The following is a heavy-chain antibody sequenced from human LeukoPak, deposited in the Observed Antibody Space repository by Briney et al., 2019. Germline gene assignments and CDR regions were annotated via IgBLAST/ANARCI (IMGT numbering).Heavy chain of an antibody. J-gene: IGHJ4*02. V-gene: IGHV3-23*01. CDR1: GFTFSSYW. Sequence: GGSLRLSCAASGFTFSSYWMSWVRQAPGKGLEWVSGISGSGGDTYYADSVKGRFTISRDNSKDTLYLQMNSLRAEDAAVYYCARDRGEYDFWSGYFWGQGTLVTVSS. CDR2: ISGSGGDT. CDR3: ARDRGEYDFWSGYF. D-gene: IGHD3-3*01.